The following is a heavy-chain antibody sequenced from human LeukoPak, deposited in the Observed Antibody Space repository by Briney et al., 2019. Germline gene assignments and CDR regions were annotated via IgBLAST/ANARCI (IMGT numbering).Heavy chain of an antibody. CDR1: GFTFSGSA. J-gene: IGHJ3*02. V-gene: IGHV3-73*01. Sequence: PGGSPRLSCAASGFTFSGSAMHWVRQASGKGLEWVGRIRSKANSYATAYAASVKGRFTISRDDSKNTAYLQMNSLKTEDTAVYYCTITPWLDAFDIWGQGTMVTVSS. CDR2: IRSKANSYAT. CDR3: TITPWLDAFDI. D-gene: IGHD3-22*01.